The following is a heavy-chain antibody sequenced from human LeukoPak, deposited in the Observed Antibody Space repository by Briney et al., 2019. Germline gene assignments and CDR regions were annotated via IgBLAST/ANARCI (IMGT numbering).Heavy chain of an antibody. CDR3: AKGVFGSRSTSFADS. CDR1: GFTFSNYA. Sequence: GGSLRLSCVVSGFTFSNYAMHWVRQAPGKGLEWAAVISHDAKEKYYGDPVKGRFTISRDNSKNTLYLQMNNIRAEDTATYYCAKGVFGSRSTSFADSWGQGALVTVSS. J-gene: IGHJ4*02. V-gene: IGHV3-30*18. CDR2: ISHDAKEK. D-gene: IGHD3-10*01.